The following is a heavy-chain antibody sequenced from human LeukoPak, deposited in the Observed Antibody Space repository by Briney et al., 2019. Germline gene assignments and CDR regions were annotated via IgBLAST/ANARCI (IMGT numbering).Heavy chain of an antibody. CDR3: ARPNSYYYYYMDV. J-gene: IGHJ6*03. CDR2: MYYSGST. V-gene: IGHV4-39*01. Sequence: SETLSLTCTVSGGSIRSSNYYWGWIRQPPGKGLEWIGSMYYSGSTYYNPSLKSRVTISVDTSKNQFSLKLSSVTAADTAVYYCARPNSYYYYYMDVWGKGTTVTVSS. CDR1: GGSIRSSNYY.